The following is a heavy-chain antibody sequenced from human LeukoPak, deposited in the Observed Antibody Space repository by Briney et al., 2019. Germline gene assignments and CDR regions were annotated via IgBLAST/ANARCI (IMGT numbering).Heavy chain of an antibody. CDR1: GGSISSYY. CDR2: IYYSGST. Sequence: SETLSPTCTVSGGSISSYYWSWIRQPPGKGLEWIGYIYYSGSTNYNPSLKSRVTISVDTSKNQFSLKLSSVTAADTAVYYCARCLKAYFDYWGQGTLVTVSS. V-gene: IGHV4-59*01. J-gene: IGHJ4*02. CDR3: ARCLKAYFDY.